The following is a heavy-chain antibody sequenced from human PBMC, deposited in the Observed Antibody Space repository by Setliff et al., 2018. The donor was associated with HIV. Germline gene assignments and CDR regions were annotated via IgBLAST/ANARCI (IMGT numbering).Heavy chain of an antibody. V-gene: IGHV1-69*10. Sequence: SVKVSCKASGGSFSSYGISWVRQAPGQGLEWMGGTIPILGITNYAQKFQGRVTISADKSTSTVSMELSSLRSGDTAVYHCARSSYDILTGYYKALEYWGQGTLVTVSS. D-gene: IGHD3-9*01. CDR1: GGSFSSYG. J-gene: IGHJ4*02. CDR2: TIPILGIT. CDR3: ARSSYDILTGYYKALEY.